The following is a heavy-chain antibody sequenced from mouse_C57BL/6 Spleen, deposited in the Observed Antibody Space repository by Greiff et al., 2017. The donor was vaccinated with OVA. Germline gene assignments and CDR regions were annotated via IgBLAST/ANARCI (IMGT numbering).Heavy chain of an antibody. V-gene: IGHV1-80*01. CDR2: IYPGDGDT. CDR1: GYAFSSYW. D-gene: IGHD6-1*01. Sequence: VQLQESGAELVKPGASVKISCKASGYAFSSYWMNWVKQRPGKGLEWIGQIYPGDGDTNYNGKFKGKATLTADKSSSTAYMQLSSLTSEDAAVYFCARSASRGFAYWGQGTLVTVSA. J-gene: IGHJ3*01. CDR3: ARSASRGFAY.